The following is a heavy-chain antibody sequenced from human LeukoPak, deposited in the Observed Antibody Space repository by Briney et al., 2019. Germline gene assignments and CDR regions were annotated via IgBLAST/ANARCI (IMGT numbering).Heavy chain of an antibody. Sequence: SETLSLTCTVSGGSISSYYWSWIRQPPGKGLEWIGYIYYSGSTNYNPSLKSRVTISVDTSKNQFSLKLSSVAAADTAVYYCARFIRGFLGVRHFDYWGQGTLVTVSS. CDR1: GGSISSYY. CDR2: IYYSGST. V-gene: IGHV4-59*08. J-gene: IGHJ4*02. D-gene: IGHD2/OR15-2a*01. CDR3: ARFIRGFLGVRHFDY.